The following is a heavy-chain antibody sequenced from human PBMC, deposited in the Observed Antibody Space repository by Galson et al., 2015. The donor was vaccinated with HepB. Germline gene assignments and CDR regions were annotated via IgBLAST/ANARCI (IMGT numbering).Heavy chain of an antibody. CDR3: ARTAGARGGEWFDP. Sequence: SVKASCKASGGTFSSYTISWVRQAPGQGLEWMGRIIPILGIANYAQKFQGRVTITADKSTSTAYMELSSLRSEDTAVYYCARTAGARGGEWFDPWGQGTLVTVSS. V-gene: IGHV1-69*02. D-gene: IGHD1-26*01. J-gene: IGHJ5*02. CDR2: IIPILGIA. CDR1: GGTFSSYT.